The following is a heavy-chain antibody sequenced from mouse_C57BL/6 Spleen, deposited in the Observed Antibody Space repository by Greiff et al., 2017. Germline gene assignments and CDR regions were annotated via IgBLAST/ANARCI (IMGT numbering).Heavy chain of an antibody. V-gene: IGHV14-1*01. D-gene: IGHD1-1*01. Sequence: EVQLQQSGAELVRPGASVKLSCTASGFNIKDYYMHWVKQRPEQGLEWIGRIDPEDGDTEYAPKFQGKATMTADTSSNTAYLQRSSLTSEDTAVYYCTFYYYGSRGYWGQGTTLTVSS. CDR2: IDPEDGDT. J-gene: IGHJ2*01. CDR1: GFNIKDYY. CDR3: TFYYYGSRGY.